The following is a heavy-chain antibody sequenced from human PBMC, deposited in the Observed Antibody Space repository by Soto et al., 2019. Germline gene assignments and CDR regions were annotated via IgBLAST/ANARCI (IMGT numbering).Heavy chain of an antibody. J-gene: IGHJ4*02. CDR2: ISAHNGNT. CDR1: GYTFNSYG. D-gene: IGHD1-1*01. Sequence: QVHLVQSGAEVKKPGASVKVSCKASGYTFNSYGITWVRQAPGQGLEWMGWISAHNGNTDYAQKLQGRVIVTRDTSPSTAYMELRSLRSDDTAVYYCARGRYGDYWGQGARVTVSS. CDR3: ARGRYGDY. V-gene: IGHV1-18*01.